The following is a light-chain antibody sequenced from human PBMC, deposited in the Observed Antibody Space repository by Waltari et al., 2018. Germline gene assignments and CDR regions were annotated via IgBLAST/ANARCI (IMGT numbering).Light chain of an antibody. V-gene: IGLV1-40*01. Sequence: QSVTISCTGSSSNIGAGYDVHWYQQLPGTAPKLLIYGNSNRPSGVPDRFSGSKSGTSASLATTGLQAEDEADYYCQSYDSSLSGYVFGTGTKVTVL. CDR2: GNS. CDR1: SSNIGAGYD. J-gene: IGLJ1*01. CDR3: QSYDSSLSGYV.